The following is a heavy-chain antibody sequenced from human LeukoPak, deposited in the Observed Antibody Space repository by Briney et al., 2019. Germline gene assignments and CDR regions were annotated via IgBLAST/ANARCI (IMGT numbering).Heavy chain of an antibody. V-gene: IGHV3-23*01. CDR3: ARVLALGGSSGLDI. J-gene: IGHJ3*02. Sequence: GGSLRLSCAASGFTSPYGMSWVRPAPGKGQEWVSGITNSGENTYYADSVKGRFTISRDNSKNTLYLQMNSLRAEDTAVYYCARVLALGGSSGLDIWGQGTMVTVSS. D-gene: IGHD1-26*01. CDR2: ITNSGENT. CDR1: GFTSPYG.